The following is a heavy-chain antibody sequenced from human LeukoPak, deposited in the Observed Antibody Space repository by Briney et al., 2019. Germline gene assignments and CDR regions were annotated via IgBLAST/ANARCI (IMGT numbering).Heavy chain of an antibody. V-gene: IGHV3-23*01. Sequence: GGSLRLSCAVSGFSFRNYVMTWVRQTPGKGLEWVSAISASGSSTYYAASVKGRFTISRDNSKNTLYLQMDSLRAEDAALYYCAKDRGAVGYFWDSWGQGTLVIVSS. D-gene: IGHD5-18*01. J-gene: IGHJ4*02. CDR2: ISASGSST. CDR3: AKDRGAVGYFWDS. CDR1: GFSFRNYV.